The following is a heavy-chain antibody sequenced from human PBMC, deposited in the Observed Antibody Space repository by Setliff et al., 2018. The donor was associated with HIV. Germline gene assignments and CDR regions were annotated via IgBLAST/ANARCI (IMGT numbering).Heavy chain of an antibody. J-gene: IGHJ4*02. CDR3: ARDTTYEPEYYDSSGYFYGVGPLDY. V-gene: IGHV1-2*02. CDR2: INPNSGGT. D-gene: IGHD3-22*01. Sequence: ASVKVSCQTSGYTFTGYYMHWVRQAPGQGLEWMGWINPNSGGTKYAQKFQGRVTMTRDTSISAVSMELRRLRPDDTAMYFCARDTTYEPEYYDSSGYFYGVGPLDYWGQGALVTVSS. CDR1: GYTFTGYY.